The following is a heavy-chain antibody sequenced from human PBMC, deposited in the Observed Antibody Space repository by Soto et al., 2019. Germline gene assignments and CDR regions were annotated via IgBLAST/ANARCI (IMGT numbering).Heavy chain of an antibody. J-gene: IGHJ4*02. CDR3: AKDHLTTTVTTVGY. CDR1: GFTFSNYG. CDR2: ISYHGSDK. V-gene: IGHV3-30*18. Sequence: QVQLVESGGGAVQPGRSLRLSCAASGFTFSNYGMHWVRQAPGKGLVWVAVISYHGSDKYYADSVKGRFTISRDNSKNTPYLQMDSLRAEDPAVYYCAKDHLTTTVTTVGYWGQGTLVTVSS. D-gene: IGHD4-17*01.